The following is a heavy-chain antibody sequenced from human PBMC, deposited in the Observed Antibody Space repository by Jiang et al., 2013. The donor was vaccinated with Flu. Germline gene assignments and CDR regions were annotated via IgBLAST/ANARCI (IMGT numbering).Heavy chain of an antibody. CDR2: IYYSGST. Sequence: GPGLVKPSETLSLTCTVSGGSISSYYWSWIRQPPGKGLEWIGYIYYSGSTNYNPSLESRVTISVDTSKNQFSLKLSSVTAADTAVYYCARGLDRGWLQSPNWFDPWGQGTLVTVSS. V-gene: IGHV4-59*01. CDR1: GGSISSYY. D-gene: IGHD5-24*01. J-gene: IGHJ5*02. CDR3: ARGLDRGWLQSPNWFDP.